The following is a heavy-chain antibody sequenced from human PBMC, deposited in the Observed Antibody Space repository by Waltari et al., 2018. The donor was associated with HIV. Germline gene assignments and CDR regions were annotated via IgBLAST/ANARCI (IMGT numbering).Heavy chain of an antibody. D-gene: IGHD3-22*01. CDR2: ISSSSSYI. V-gene: IGHV3-21*01. CDR1: GFTFSRYS. CDR3: ARDSGPYYYDSSGYASFDY. J-gene: IGHJ4*02. Sequence: EVQLVESGGGLVKPGGSLRLSCAASGFTFSRYSMNWVRQAPGKGLEWVSSISSSSSYIYYADSVKGRFTISRDNAKNSLYLQMNSLRAEDTAVYDCARDSGPYYYDSSGYASFDYWGQGTLVTVSS.